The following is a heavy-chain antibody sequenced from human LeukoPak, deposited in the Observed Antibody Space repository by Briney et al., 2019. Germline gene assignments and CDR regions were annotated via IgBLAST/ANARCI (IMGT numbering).Heavy chain of an antibody. Sequence: SETLSLTCTVSGGSISSYYWSWIRQPPGKGLEWIGYIYYSGSTNYNPSLKSRVTISVDTSKNQFSLKLSSVTTADTAVYYCARAGYIVGVVPVFDYWGQGTLVTVSS. CDR1: GGSISSYY. V-gene: IGHV4-59*01. J-gene: IGHJ4*02. CDR2: IYYSGST. CDR3: ARAGYIVGVVPVFDY. D-gene: IGHD1-26*01.